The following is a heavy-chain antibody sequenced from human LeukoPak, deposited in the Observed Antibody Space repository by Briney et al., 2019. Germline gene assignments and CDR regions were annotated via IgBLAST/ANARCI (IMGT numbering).Heavy chain of an antibody. V-gene: IGHV4-59*01. CDR1: GGSISSYY. J-gene: IGHJ4*02. CDR3: ARSGNYYDSSNFDY. Sequence: PSETLSLTCTGSGGSISSYYWSWIRQPPGKGLEWIGYIYYSGSTNYNPSLKTRVTISVDTSNNQFSLKLSSVTAADTAVYYCARSGNYYDSSNFDYWGQGTLVTVSS. CDR2: IYYSGST. D-gene: IGHD3-22*01.